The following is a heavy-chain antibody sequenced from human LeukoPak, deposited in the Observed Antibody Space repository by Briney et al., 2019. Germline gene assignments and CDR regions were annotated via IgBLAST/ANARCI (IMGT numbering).Heavy chain of an antibody. CDR2: TSGSGDRT. J-gene: IGHJ4*02. V-gene: IGHV3-23*01. D-gene: IGHD6-13*01. CDR1: GFTFSNYA. CDR3: AKEWRYSSSWYQYYFDS. Sequence: GGSLRLSCAASGFTFSNYATSWVRQAPGKALEWVSATSGSGDRTYYADSVKGRFTISRDNSKNTLYLQMNSLRAEDTALYYCAKEWRYSSSWYQYYFDSWGQGTLVTVSS.